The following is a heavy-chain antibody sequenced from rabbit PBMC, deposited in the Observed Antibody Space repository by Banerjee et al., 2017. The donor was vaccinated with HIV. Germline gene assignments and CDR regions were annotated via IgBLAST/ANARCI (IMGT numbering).Heavy chain of an antibody. CDR1: GFSFSNKYV. D-gene: IGHD8-1*01. J-gene: IGHJ4*01. CDR3: ARDLGGSSDL. CDR2: INTSSGNT. Sequence: QDQLEESGGDLVKPEGSLTLTCTASGFSFSNKYVMCWVRQAPGKGLEWIACINTSSGNTVYATWVNGRFTISKTSSTTVTLQMTSLTAADTATYLCARDLGGSSDLWGPGTLVT. V-gene: IGHV1S45*01.